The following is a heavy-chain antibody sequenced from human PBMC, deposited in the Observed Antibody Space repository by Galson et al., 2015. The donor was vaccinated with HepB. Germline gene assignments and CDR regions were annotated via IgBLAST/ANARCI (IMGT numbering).Heavy chain of an antibody. CDR1: GFTFSSYA. V-gene: IGHV3-23*01. D-gene: IGHD1-26*01. Sequence: SLRLSCAASGFTFSSYAMSWVRQAPGKGLEWVSAISGSGGSTYYADSVKGRFTISRDNSKNTLYLQMNSLRAEDTAVYYCAKIKDSGSHGWAFGAFDIWGQGTMVTVSS. J-gene: IGHJ3*02. CDR2: ISGSGGST. CDR3: AKIKDSGSHGWAFGAFDI.